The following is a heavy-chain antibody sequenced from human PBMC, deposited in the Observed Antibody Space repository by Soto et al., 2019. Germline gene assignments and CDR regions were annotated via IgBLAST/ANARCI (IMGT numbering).Heavy chain of an antibody. CDR3: ARDGEAVAGTGFDP. CDR2: ISSSSSYI. CDR1: GFTFSSYS. D-gene: IGHD6-19*01. V-gene: IGHV3-21*01. J-gene: IGHJ5*02. Sequence: EVQLVESGGGLVKPGGSLRLSCAASGFTFSSYSMNWVRQAPGKGLEWVSSISSSSSYIYYADSVKGRFTISRDNAKNSLCLQMNSLRAEDTAVYYCARDGEAVAGTGFDPWGQGTLVTVSS.